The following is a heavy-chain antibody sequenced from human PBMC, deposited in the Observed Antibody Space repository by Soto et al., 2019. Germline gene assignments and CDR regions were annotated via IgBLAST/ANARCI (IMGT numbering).Heavy chain of an antibody. Sequence: GASVKVSCKASGGTFSSYAISWVRQAPGQGLEWMGGIIPIFGTANYAQKFQGRVTITADESTSTAYMELSSLRSEDTAVYYCASINDYVWGSYPLDIWGQGTMVTVS. J-gene: IGHJ3*02. D-gene: IGHD3-16*02. CDR1: GGTFSSYA. CDR2: IIPIFGTA. V-gene: IGHV1-69*13. CDR3: ASINDYVWGSYPLDI.